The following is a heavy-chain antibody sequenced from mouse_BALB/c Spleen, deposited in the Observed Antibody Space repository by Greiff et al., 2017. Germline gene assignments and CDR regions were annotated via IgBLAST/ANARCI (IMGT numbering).Heavy chain of an antibody. CDR2: IRNKANGYTT. CDR3: ARDMRDYDGAMDY. V-gene: IGHV7-3*02. D-gene: IGHD2-4*01. CDR1: GFTFTDYY. J-gene: IGHJ4*01. Sequence: EVHLVESGGGLVQPGGSLRLSCATSGFTFTDYYMSWVRQPPGKALEWLGFIRNKANGYTTEYSASVKGRFTISRDNSQSILYLQMNTLRAEDSATYYCARDMRDYDGAMDYWGQGTSVTVSS.